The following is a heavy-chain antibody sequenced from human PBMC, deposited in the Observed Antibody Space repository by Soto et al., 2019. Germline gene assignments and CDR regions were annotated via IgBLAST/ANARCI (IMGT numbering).Heavy chain of an antibody. J-gene: IGHJ6*02. Sequence: ASVKVSCKASGYTFTSYDINWVRQATGQGLEWMGWMNPNSGNTGYAQKFQGRVTMTRNTSISTAYMELSSLRSEDTAVYYCARDQGITTFGVYSIYYYGMDVWGQVTTVTVSS. CDR1: GYTFTSYD. D-gene: IGHD3-3*01. V-gene: IGHV1-8*01. CDR2: MNPNSGNT. CDR3: ARDQGITTFGVYSIYYYGMDV.